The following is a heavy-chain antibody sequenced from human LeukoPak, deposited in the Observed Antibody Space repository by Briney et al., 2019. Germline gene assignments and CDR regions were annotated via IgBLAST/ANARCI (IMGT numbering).Heavy chain of an antibody. D-gene: IGHD6-13*01. V-gene: IGHV1-2*07. CDR1: GYTFTGYD. J-gene: IGHJ4*02. Sequence: ASVKVSCKASGYTFTGYDMHWVRQAPGQGLEWMGWINPKSGGTNYAHTFQGGATMTRDPSISTAYMELSRLRSDDTAVYYGARGRKAAAGTAPRDYFDYWGQGTLVTVSS. CDR3: ARGRKAAAGTAPRDYFDY. CDR2: INPKSGGT.